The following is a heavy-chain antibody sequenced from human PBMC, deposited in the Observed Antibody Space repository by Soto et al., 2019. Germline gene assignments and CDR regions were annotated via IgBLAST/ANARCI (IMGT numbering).Heavy chain of an antibody. CDR1: GGTFSSYA. V-gene: IGHV1-69*13. J-gene: IGHJ6*02. D-gene: IGHD3-9*01. CDR3: ARDHYDILTGPLSNYYYYGMDV. Sequence: ASVKVSCKASGGTFSSYAISWVRQAPGQGLEWMGGIIPIFGTANYAQKFQGRVTITADESTSTAYMELSSLRSEDTAVYYCARDHYDILTGPLSNYYYYGMDVWGQGTTVTVSS. CDR2: IIPIFGTA.